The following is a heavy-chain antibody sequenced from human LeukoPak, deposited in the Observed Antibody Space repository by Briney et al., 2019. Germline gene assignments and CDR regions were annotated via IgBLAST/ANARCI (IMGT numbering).Heavy chain of an antibody. Sequence: SETLSLTCAVSGGSISSSNWWSWVRQPPGKGLEWIGEIYHSGSTYYNPSLKSRVTISVDTSKNQFSLKLSSVTAADTAVYYCARVAAIGSGSIDYWGQGTLVTVSS. CDR2: IYHSGST. J-gene: IGHJ4*02. V-gene: IGHV4-4*02. CDR3: ARVAAIGSGSIDY. D-gene: IGHD3-10*01. CDR1: GGSISSSNW.